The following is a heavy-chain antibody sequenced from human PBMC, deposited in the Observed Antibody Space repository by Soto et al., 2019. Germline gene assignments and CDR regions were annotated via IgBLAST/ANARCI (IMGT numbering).Heavy chain of an antibody. Sequence: QVQLVESGGGVVQPGRSLRLSCAASGFTFSSYAMHWVRQAPGKGLEWVAVISYDGSNKYYAVSVKGRFTISRDNSKNTLYLQMNSLRAEDTAVYYCARDGDYPPWGEFDYWGQGTLVTVSS. CDR3: ARDGDYPPWGEFDY. V-gene: IGHV3-30-3*01. D-gene: IGHD3-16*01. J-gene: IGHJ4*02. CDR2: ISYDGSNK. CDR1: GFTFSSYA.